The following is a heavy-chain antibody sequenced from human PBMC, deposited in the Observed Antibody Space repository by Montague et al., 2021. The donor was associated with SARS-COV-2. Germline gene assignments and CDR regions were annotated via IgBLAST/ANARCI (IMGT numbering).Heavy chain of an antibody. V-gene: IGHV4-59*08. Sequence: SETLSLTCTLSGGSISSYYWSWIRQPPGKGLEWIGYIYYSGSTNXNPSLKSRVTISVDTSKNQFSLKLSSVTAADTAVYYCARQSGRLWGIAVAGAFDYWGQGTLVTVSS. CDR1: GGSISSYY. D-gene: IGHD6-19*01. J-gene: IGHJ4*02. CDR2: IYYSGST. CDR3: ARQSGRLWGIAVAGAFDY.